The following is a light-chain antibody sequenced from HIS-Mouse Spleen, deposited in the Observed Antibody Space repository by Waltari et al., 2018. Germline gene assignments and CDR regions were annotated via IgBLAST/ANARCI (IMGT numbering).Light chain of an antibody. V-gene: IGKV4-1*01. J-gene: IGKJ2*01. CDR2: WAS. CDR1: QSVLYSSNNKNY. Sequence: DIVMTPSPDPLSVSLGERPTINCKSSQSVLYSSNNKNYLAWYQQKPGQPPKLLIYWASTRESGVPDRFSGSGSGTDFTLTISSLQAEDVAVYYCQQYYSTPYTFGQGTKLEIK. CDR3: QQYYSTPYT.